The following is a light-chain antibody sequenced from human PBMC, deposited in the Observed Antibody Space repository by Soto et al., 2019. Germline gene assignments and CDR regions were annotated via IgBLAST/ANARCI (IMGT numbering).Light chain of an antibody. CDR2: EVA. V-gene: IGLV2-8*01. J-gene: IGLJ3*02. Sequence: QSALTQPPSASGSPEQSVTISCTGTSSDIGGYNFVSWYQQHPGKAPILMIYEVAKRPSGVPDRFSGSKSGNTASLTVSGLQADDEADYYCSSYAGSNIVFGGGTKLTVL. CDR1: SSDIGGYNF. CDR3: SSYAGSNIV.